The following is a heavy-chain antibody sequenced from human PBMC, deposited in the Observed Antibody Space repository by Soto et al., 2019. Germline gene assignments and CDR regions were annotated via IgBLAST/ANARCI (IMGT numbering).Heavy chain of an antibody. D-gene: IGHD3-3*01. CDR1: GGSISSYY. J-gene: IGHJ4*02. CDR3: ARVTRTYYDFWSGYYTGPFDY. V-gene: IGHV4-59*01. CDR2: IYYSGST. Sequence: SETLSLTSSVTGGSISSYYWSWIRQPPGKGLEWIGYIYYSGSTNYNPSLKSRVTISVDTSKNQFSLKLSSVTAADTAVYYCARVTRTYYDFWSGYYTGPFDYWGQGTLVTVSS.